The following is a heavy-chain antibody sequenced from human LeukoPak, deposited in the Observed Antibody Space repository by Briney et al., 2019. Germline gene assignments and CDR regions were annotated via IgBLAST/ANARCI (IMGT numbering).Heavy chain of an antibody. V-gene: IGHV3-48*03. Sequence: GGSLRLSCAASGFTFSSYEMNWVRQAPGKGLEWVSYISSSGSTKYYADSVKGRFTISRDNAQKSLYLQMNSLRAEDTAVYYCARVGYSSGWYFDYWGQGTLVTVSS. J-gene: IGHJ4*02. D-gene: IGHD6-19*01. CDR2: ISSSGSTK. CDR1: GFTFSSYE. CDR3: ARVGYSSGWYFDY.